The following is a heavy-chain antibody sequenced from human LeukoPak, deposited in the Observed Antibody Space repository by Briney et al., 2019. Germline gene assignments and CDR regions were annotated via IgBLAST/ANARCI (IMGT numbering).Heavy chain of an antibody. CDR1: GFTFSDYY. Sequence: GGSLRLSCAASGFTFSDYYMSWIRQAPGKGLEWVSSISSSSSYIYYADSVKGQFTISRDNAKNSLYLQMNSLRAEDTAVYYCGEGRGGYDSSGYYDYWGQGTLVTVSS. D-gene: IGHD3-22*01. V-gene: IGHV3-11*06. CDR3: GEGRGGYDSSGYYDY. CDR2: ISSSSSYI. J-gene: IGHJ4*02.